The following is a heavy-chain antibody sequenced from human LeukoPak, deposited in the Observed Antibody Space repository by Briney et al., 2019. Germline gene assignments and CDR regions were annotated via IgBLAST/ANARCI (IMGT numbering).Heavy chain of an antibody. D-gene: IGHD6-19*01. CDR2: INHSGST. Sequence: SETLSLTCAVYGGSFSGYYWSWIRQPPGKGLEWIGEINHSGSTNYNPSLKSRVTISVDTSKNQFSLKLSSVTAADTAVYYCARRLGSGWYYYFDYWGQGTLVTVSS. J-gene: IGHJ4*02. CDR1: GGSFSGYY. CDR3: ARRLGSGWYYYFDY. V-gene: IGHV4-34*01.